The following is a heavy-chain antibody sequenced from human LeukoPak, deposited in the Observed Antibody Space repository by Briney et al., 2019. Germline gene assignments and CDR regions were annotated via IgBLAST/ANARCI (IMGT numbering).Heavy chain of an antibody. CDR2: ISSSSSYT. J-gene: IGHJ4*02. D-gene: IGHD5-18*01. CDR3: ARDYRGYSYVDY. Sequence: GGSLRLSCAASGFTFSSYSMNWVRQAPGKGLEWVSSISSSSSYTYYADSVKGRFTISRDNAKNSLYLQMNSLRAEDTAVYYCARDYRGYSYVDYWGQGTLVTVSS. CDR1: GFTFSSYS. V-gene: IGHV3-21*01.